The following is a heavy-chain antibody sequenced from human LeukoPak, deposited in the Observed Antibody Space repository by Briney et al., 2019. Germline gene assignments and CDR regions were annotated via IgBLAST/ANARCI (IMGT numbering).Heavy chain of an antibody. Sequence: GGSLRLSCAPSGFTFTTYGMHWVRQAPGKGLEWLAVIWYDATDKYYADSVKGRFTISRDNSKNTLYLQMDSLSVEDTAVYYCARAGGPQWGLDDYWGQGTLVTVSS. D-gene: IGHD4-23*01. CDR3: ARAGGPQWGLDDY. J-gene: IGHJ4*02. CDR2: IWYDATDK. CDR1: GFTFTTYG. V-gene: IGHV3-33*01.